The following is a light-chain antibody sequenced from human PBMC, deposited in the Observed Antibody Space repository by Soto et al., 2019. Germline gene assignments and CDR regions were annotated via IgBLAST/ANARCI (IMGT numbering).Light chain of an antibody. CDR3: SSHTRSNVVV. V-gene: IGLV2-14*01. J-gene: IGLJ3*02. Sequence: QSALTQPASVSGSPGRSITIPCSGSNSDVGGSNSVSWYQRHPGKAPKLLIYEVNNRPSGVSDRFSASKSGNTASLTISGLQAEDEADYYCSSHTRSNVVVFGGGTKLTVL. CDR1: NSDVGGSNS. CDR2: EVN.